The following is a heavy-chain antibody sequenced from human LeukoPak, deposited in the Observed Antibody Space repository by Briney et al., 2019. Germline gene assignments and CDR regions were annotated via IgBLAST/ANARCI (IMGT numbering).Heavy chain of an antibody. D-gene: IGHD3/OR15-3a*01. J-gene: IGHJ4*02. CDR1: GFTFRTYG. CDR3: ARVDVEHLGDFDS. V-gene: IGHV3-48*03. Sequence: GGSLRLSCAASGFTFRTYGMNWVRQAPGKGLEWISYISSSGSTMYYADSVKGRFTISRDTAKNSLYLQMSSLRADDTAIYYCARVDVEHLGDFDSWGQGTLVTVSS. CDR2: ISSSGSTM.